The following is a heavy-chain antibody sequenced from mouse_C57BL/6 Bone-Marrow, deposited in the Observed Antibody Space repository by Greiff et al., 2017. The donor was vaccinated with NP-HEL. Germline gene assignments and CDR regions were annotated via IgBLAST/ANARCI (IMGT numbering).Heavy chain of an antibody. V-gene: IGHV1-42*01. CDR3: ARRGGSAWFAY. Sequence: EVQLQQSGPELVKPGASVKISCKASGYSFTGYYMNWVKQSPEKSLEWIGEINPSTGGTTYNQKFKAKATLTVDKSSSTAYMQLKSLTSEDSAVYYCARRGGSAWFAYWGQGTLVTVSA. D-gene: IGHD1-1*01. CDR1: GYSFTGYY. J-gene: IGHJ3*01. CDR2: INPSTGGT.